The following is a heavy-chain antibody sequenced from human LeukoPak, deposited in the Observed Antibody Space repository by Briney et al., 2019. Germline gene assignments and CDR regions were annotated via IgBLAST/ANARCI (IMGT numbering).Heavy chain of an antibody. CDR3: AKAAAAPGFDF. Sequence: GEPLRLSCAASGFTSSSYALNWVRQAPGKGLEWVATVSGSGDRMYHADSVKGRFTISRDNSKNTIYLQMNSLRAEDTALYYCAKAAAAPGFDFWGQGTLVTVSS. J-gene: IGHJ4*02. V-gene: IGHV3-23*01. CDR2: VSGSGDRM. D-gene: IGHD6-13*01. CDR1: GFTSSSYA.